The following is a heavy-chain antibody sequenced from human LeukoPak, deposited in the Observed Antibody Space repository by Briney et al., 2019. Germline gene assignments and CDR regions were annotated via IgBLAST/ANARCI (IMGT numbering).Heavy chain of an antibody. CDR1: GGSISSYY. D-gene: IGHD3-22*01. J-gene: IGHJ6*02. CDR3: ARGRYYDSSGYYYYYYGMDV. Sequence: SETLSLTCTVSGGSISSYYWSWIRQHPGEGLEWIGYIYYSGSTYYNPSLKSRVTISVDTSKNQFSLKLSSVTAADTAVYYCARGRYYDSSGYYYYYYGMDVWGQGPRSPSP. V-gene: IGHV4-59*06. CDR2: IYYSGST.